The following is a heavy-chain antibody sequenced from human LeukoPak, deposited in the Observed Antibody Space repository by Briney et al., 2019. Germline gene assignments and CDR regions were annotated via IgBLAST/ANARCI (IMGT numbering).Heavy chain of an antibody. CDR3: ARDPSSVTLDFFDY. D-gene: IGHD4-23*01. CDR1: GYTFRGNY. V-gene: IGHV1-2*02. J-gene: IGHJ4*02. Sequence: ASVKISCKASGYTFRGNYIHWLRQAPGQGLKWMGWIDANNGDTKSAQKFQGRVTMSRDTSFSTAYMDLSSLSADDAAVYFCARDPSSVTLDFFDYWGQGTLVTVSS. CDR2: IDANNGDT.